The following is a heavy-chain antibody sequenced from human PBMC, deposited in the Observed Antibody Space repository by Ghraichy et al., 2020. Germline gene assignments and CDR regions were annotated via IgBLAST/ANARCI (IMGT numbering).Heavy chain of an antibody. Sequence: GESLNISCVASGFTFSYYEMNWVRQAPGKGLEWVSKSNSGGSATWYADSVKGRFTISRDNAKNSLYLQVNSLRAEDTAVYYCARDILTGPGFDIWGQGTMVTVSS. CDR1: GFTFSYYE. J-gene: IGHJ3*02. D-gene: IGHD3-9*01. CDR3: ARDILTGPGFDI. CDR2: SNSGGSAT. V-gene: IGHV3-48*03.